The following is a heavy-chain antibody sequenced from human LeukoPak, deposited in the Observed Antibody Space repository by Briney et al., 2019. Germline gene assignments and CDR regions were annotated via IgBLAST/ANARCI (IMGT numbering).Heavy chain of an antibody. CDR3: AAYCSGGSCYWFDP. CDR1: GGSFSGYY. V-gene: IGHV4-34*01. J-gene: IGHJ5*02. Sequence: SETLSLTCAVYGGSFSGYYWSWIRQPPGKGLEWIGEINHSGSTNYNPSLKSRVTISVDTSKNQFSLKLSSVTAADTAVYYCAAYCSGGSCYWFDPWGQGTLVTVSS. CDR2: INHSGST. D-gene: IGHD2-15*01.